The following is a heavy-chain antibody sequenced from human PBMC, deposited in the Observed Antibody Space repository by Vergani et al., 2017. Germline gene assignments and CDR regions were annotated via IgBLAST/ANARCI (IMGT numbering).Heavy chain of an antibody. V-gene: IGHV4-31*03. D-gene: IGHD3-3*01. Sequence: QVQLQESGPGLVKPSQTLSLTCTVSGGSISSGGYYWSWIRQHPGKGLEWIGYIYYSGSTYYNPSLKSRVTISVDTSKNQFSLKLRSVTAADTAVYYCARARGYDFWSGYPSSGFDYWGQGTLVTVSS. J-gene: IGHJ4*02. CDR2: IYYSGST. CDR3: ARARGYDFWSGYPSSGFDY. CDR1: GGSISSGGYY.